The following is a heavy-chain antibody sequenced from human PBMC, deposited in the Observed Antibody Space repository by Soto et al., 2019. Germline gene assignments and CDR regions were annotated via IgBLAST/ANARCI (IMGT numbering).Heavy chain of an antibody. J-gene: IGHJ4*02. CDR1: PGSISSSY. V-gene: IGHV4-59*01. CDR2: VAYSGTT. D-gene: IGHD6-6*01. Sequence: QEQLRESGPGLVKPSETLTLSCTVSPGSISSSYWSWIRQPPGKGLEWIGHVAYSGTTKYNPSLKGRGSISVSSSKRQFSLRLSSVTAADTAVYYCAREAQDYYFDYWGQGILVTVSS. CDR3: AREAQDYYFDY.